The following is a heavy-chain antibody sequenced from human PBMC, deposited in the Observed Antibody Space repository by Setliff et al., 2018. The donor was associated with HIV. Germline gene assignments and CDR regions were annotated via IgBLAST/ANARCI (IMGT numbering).Heavy chain of an antibody. CDR1: GYTFTSYY. V-gene: IGHV1-46*01. J-gene: IGHJ3*02. CDR2: INPSGGGT. CDR3: AREALHAGGWRGAFDI. Sequence: ASVKVSCKASGYTFTSYYIHWVRQAPGQGLEWMGIINPSGGGTTYAQTFQDRVTMSRDTSTSTVYMELSSPRSEDTAVYYCAREALHAGGWRGAFDIWGQGTMVT. D-gene: IGHD6-19*01.